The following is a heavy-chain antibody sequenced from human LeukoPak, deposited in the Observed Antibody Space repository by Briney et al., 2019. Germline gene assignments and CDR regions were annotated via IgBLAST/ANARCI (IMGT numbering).Heavy chain of an antibody. CDR2: IYPGNSDT. V-gene: IGHV5-51*01. D-gene: IGHD1-1*01. J-gene: IGHJ4*02. CDR1: GYSFTVYW. Sequence: GESLKISCKGSGYSFTVYWIGWVRQMPGKRLEWMGLIYPGNSDTRYSPSFQGQVTISADKSISTAYLQWSRLKASDTAMYYCARLQPQGYYFDYWGQGTLVTVSS. CDR3: ARLQPQGYYFDY.